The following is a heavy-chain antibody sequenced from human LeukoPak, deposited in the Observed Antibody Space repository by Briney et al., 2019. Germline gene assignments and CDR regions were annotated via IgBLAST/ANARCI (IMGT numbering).Heavy chain of an antibody. CDR1: GFTFSSYG. D-gene: IGHD5-24*01. CDR2: IRYDGSNK. J-gene: IGHJ4*02. V-gene: IGHV3-30*02. CDR3: AKEQDGYSHFYFDY. Sequence: GGSLRLSCAASGFTFSSYGMHWVRQAPGKGLEWVAFIRYDGSNKYYADSVKGRFTISRDNSKNTLYLQMDSLRAEDTAVYYCAKEQDGYSHFYFDYWGQGTLVTVSS.